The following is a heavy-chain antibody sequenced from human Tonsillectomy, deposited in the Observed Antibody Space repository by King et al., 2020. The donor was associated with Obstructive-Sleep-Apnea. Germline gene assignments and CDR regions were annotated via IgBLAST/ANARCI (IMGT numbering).Heavy chain of an antibody. J-gene: IGHJ6*02. CDR3: AKGGRDGYNFGQGRGMDV. Sequence: VQLVESGGGLVQPGRSLRLSCAASGFTFDDYAMHWVRQAPGKGLEWVSGISWNSGSIGYADSVKGRFTISRDNAKNSLYLQMNSLRAEDTALYYCAKGGRDGYNFGQGRGMDVWGQGTTVTVSS. CDR1: GFTFDDYA. CDR2: ISWNSGSI. D-gene: IGHD5-24*01. V-gene: IGHV3-9*01.